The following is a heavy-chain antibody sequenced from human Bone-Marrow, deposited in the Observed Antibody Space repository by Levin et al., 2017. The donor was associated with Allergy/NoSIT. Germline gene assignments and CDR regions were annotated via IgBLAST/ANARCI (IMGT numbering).Heavy chain of an antibody. CDR2: ISYDGTNK. CDR1: GFTFSSYG. CDR3: AKPYYGSGALAWLDP. Sequence: GESLKISCAASGFTFSSYGMHWVRQAPGKGLEWVAAISYDGTNKYYADSVKGRFTISRDNSKNTLYLQMNSLRAEDTAVYYCAKPYYGSGALAWLDPWGQGTLVTVSS. D-gene: IGHD3-10*01. V-gene: IGHV3-30*18. J-gene: IGHJ5*02.